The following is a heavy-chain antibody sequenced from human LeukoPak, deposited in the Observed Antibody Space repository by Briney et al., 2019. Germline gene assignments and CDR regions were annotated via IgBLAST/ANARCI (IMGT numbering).Heavy chain of an antibody. CDR3: ARVSGSYDPFDI. V-gene: IGHV6-1*01. J-gene: IGHJ3*02. Sequence: SQTLSLTCAFSGDSVSSNSAAWNWIRQSPSRGLEWLGRTYYRSKWYNDYAVSVKSRITINPDTSKNQFSLQLKSVIPEDTAVYYCARVSGSYDPFDIWGQGTMVTVSS. D-gene: IGHD1-26*01. CDR1: GDSVSSNSAA. CDR2: TYYRSKWYN.